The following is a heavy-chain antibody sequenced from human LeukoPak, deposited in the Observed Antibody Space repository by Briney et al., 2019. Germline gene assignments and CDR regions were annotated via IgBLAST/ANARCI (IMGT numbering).Heavy chain of an antibody. V-gene: IGHV3-7*01. Sequence: GGSLRLSCAASGFTFSNYWMSWVRQAPGKGLEGVANIKEDGSREDYVDSVRGRFTVSRDNAKNSLYLQMTSLRAEDTAVYYCVSQQLAPPWGQGTLVTVSS. J-gene: IGHJ5*02. CDR3: VSQQLAPP. CDR2: IKEDGSRE. CDR1: GFTFSNYW. D-gene: IGHD5-24*01.